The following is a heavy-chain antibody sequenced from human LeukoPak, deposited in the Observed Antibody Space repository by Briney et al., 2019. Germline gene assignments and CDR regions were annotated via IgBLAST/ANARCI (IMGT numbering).Heavy chain of an antibody. D-gene: IGHD2-15*01. J-gene: IGHJ4*02. CDR2: IYYSGRT. CDR1: GGSINNYY. CDR3: ARHGGGGGLFDF. V-gene: IGHV4-59*01. Sequence: SEALSLTCTVSGGSINNYYWSWIRQPPGKTLEWIGYIYYSGRTNYNPSLKSRITISVDSSKNHVSLNLTSVTAADTAVYYCARHGGGGGLFDFWGQGALVTVSS.